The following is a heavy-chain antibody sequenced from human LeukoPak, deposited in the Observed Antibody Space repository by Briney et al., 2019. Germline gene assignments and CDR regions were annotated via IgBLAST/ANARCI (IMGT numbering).Heavy chain of an antibody. Sequence: ASVKVSCKASGYTFTSYGISWVRQAPGQGLEWMGWISAKKGNTDYAQKLQGRVTMTTDTSTSTAYMELSSLRSDDTAVYYCARDVGEYCSSTNCYASHYWGQGTLVTVSS. CDR1: GYTFTSYG. V-gene: IGHV1-18*01. J-gene: IGHJ4*02. CDR3: ARDVGEYCSSTNCYASHY. CDR2: ISAKKGNT. D-gene: IGHD2-2*01.